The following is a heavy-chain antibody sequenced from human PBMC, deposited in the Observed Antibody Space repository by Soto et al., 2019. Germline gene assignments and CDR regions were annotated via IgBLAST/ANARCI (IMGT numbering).Heavy chain of an antibody. Sequence: TLSLTCTVSGGSISSSSYYWGWIRQPPGKGLEWIGSIYYSGSTYYNPSLKSRVTISVDTSKNQFSLKLSSVTAADTAVYYCARPRGYSYGYIDYWGQGTLVTVSS. CDR3: ARPRGYSYGYIDY. V-gene: IGHV4-39*01. D-gene: IGHD5-18*01. CDR2: IYYSGST. CDR1: GGSISSSSYY. J-gene: IGHJ4*02.